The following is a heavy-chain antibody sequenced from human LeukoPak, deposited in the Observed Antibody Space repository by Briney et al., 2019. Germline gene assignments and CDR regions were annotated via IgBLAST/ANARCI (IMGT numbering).Heavy chain of an antibody. CDR1: GYIFTRYD. CDR3: ARRRSGPHPPDY. J-gene: IGHJ4*02. Sequence: ASVKVSCKASGYIFTRYDINWVRQATGQGLEWMGWMNPNSGNTGYAQKFQGRVTMTRNTSISTAYMELSSLRSEDTAVYYCARRRSGPHPPDYWGQGTLVTVSS. V-gene: IGHV1-8*01. D-gene: IGHD3-3*01. CDR2: MNPNSGNT.